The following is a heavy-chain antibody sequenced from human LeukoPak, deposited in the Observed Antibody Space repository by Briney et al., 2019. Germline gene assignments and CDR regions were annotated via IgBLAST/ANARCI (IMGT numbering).Heavy chain of an antibody. V-gene: IGHV4-39*01. Sequence: PSETLSLTCTVSGGSISSSSSYWGWIRQSPGKGLEWIGSISYSGSIYYNPSLKSRLTISVDTSKSQFSLKLRSVTAADTAVYYCASHVAARLFDSWGQGTLVTVSS. CDR3: ASHVAARLFDS. CDR2: ISYSGSI. J-gene: IGHJ4*02. D-gene: IGHD6-6*01. CDR1: GGSISSSSSY.